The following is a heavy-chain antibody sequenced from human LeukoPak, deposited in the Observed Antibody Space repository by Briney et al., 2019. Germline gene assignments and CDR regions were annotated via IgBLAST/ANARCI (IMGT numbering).Heavy chain of an antibody. CDR2: IIPIFGTA. Sequence: ASVKVSCKASGYTFTSYDINWVRQATGQGLEWMGGIIPIFGTANYAQKFQGRVTITADESTSTAYMELSSLRSEDTAVYYCAGGYCSSTSCYGVYYYYGMDVWGQGTTVTVSS. V-gene: IGHV1-69*13. CDR1: GYTFTSYD. D-gene: IGHD2-2*01. J-gene: IGHJ6*02. CDR3: AGGYCSSTSCYGVYYYYGMDV.